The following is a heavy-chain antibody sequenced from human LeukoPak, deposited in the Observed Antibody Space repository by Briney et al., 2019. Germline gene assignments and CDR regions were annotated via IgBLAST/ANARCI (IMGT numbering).Heavy chain of an antibody. CDR3: ARDRYSYGSDY. CDR2: ISSSSSYI. CDR1: GFTFSSYT. D-gene: IGHD5-18*01. J-gene: IGHJ4*02. V-gene: IGHV3-21*01. Sequence: GGSLRLSCAASGFTFSSYTMNWVRQAPGKGLEWVSSISSSSSYIYYADSVKGRFTISRDNAKNSLYLQMNSLRAEDTAVYYCARDRYSYGSDYWGQGTLVTVSS.